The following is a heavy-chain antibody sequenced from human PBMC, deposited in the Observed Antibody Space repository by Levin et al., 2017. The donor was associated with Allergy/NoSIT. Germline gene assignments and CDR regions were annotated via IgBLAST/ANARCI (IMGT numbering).Heavy chain of an antibody. J-gene: IGHJ4*02. CDR1: GFTVSSYN. D-gene: IGHD3-16*01. Sequence: GGSLRLSCAASGFTVSSYNMNWVRQAPGKGLEWVSYISTSSDLIYYADSVKGRFTISRDNAKNSLFLQMNSLTDEDTAVYYCATEMGAPPQRGLDYWGQGSPVTVSS. CDR3: ATEMGAPPQRGLDY. CDR2: ISTSSDLI. V-gene: IGHV3-48*02.